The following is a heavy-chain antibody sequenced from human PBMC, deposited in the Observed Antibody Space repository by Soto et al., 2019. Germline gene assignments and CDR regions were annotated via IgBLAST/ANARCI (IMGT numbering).Heavy chain of an antibody. J-gene: IGHJ4*02. CDR3: ARREIQGPIDY. V-gene: IGHV4-28*01. CDR2: IYYSGTT. Sequence: QVQLQESGPGLVKPSDTLSLTCAVSGYSISSSNWWGWIRQPPGKGLEWIGYIYYSGTTYYNPSRKSRVTMSVDTSKNQFSLKLTSVTAVDMAVDYCARREIQGPIDYWGQGTLVTVSS. D-gene: IGHD1-26*01. CDR1: GYSISSSNW.